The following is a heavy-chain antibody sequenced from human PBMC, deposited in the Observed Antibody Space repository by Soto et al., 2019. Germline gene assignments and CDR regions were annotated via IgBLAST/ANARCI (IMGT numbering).Heavy chain of an antibody. CDR2: IIPILGIA. D-gene: IGHD3-3*01. V-gene: IGHV1-69*04. CDR3: ARERVVTHYYYYYTDV. Sequence: ASVKVSCKASGGTFSSYTISWVRQAPGQGLEWMGRIIPILGIANYAQKFQGRVTITADKSTSTAYMELSSLRSEDTAVYYCARERVVTHYYYYYTDVWGKGTTVTVSS. CDR1: GGTFSSYT. J-gene: IGHJ6*03.